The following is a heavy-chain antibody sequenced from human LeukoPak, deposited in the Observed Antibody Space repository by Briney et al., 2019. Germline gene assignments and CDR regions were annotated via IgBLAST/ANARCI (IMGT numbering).Heavy chain of an antibody. CDR2: IYYSGTT. CDR1: GYSISSSNW. D-gene: IGHD6-13*01. Sequence: SDTLSLTCAVSGYSISSSNWWGWIRQPPGKGLEWMGYIYYSGTTNYNPSLKSRVTMSVDTSKNQFSLKLSSVTALDTAVYYCARKIASVGYFDYWGQGTLVTVSS. V-gene: IGHV4-28*06. J-gene: IGHJ4*02. CDR3: ARKIASVGYFDY.